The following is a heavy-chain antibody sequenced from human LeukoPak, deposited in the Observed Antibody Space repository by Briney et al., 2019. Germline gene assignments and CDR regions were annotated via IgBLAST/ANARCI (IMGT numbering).Heavy chain of an antibody. CDR3: VRVRVGASASDYHFYYMDV. CDR2: IYPGDSDT. CDR1: GYSFTSYW. V-gene: IGHV5-51*01. D-gene: IGHD1-26*01. Sequence: GESLKISCKGSGYSFTSYWIGWVRQMPGKGLEWMGVIYPGDSDTRYSPPFQGQVTISADKSISTAYLQWSSLKPSDTALYYCVRVRVGASASDYHFYYMDVWGEGTTVTISS. J-gene: IGHJ6*03.